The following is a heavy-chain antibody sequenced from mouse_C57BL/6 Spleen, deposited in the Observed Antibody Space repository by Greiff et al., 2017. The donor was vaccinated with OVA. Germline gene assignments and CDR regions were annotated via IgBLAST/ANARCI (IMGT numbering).Heavy chain of an antibody. CDR2: INPGSGGT. CDR1: GYAFTNYL. J-gene: IGHJ3*01. D-gene: IGHD4-1*01. V-gene: IGHV1-54*01. CDR3: ARWVLGLDY. Sequence: VQLQQSGAELVRPGTSVKVSCKASGYAFTNYLIEWVKQRPGQGLEWIGVINPGSGGTNYNEKFKDKATLTADKSSSTAYMQISSLISEDSAVYFCARWVLGLDYWGQGTVVTVSA.